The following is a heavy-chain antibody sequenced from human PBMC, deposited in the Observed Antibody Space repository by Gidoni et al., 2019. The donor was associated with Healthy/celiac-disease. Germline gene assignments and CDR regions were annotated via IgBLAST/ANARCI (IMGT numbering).Heavy chain of an antibody. CDR3: ARGGGNIAVAGPYYYYYGMDV. Sequence: QVQLGESGGGWVKPGGALRLSCEESGFTFSDYYRSWTRQAPGRGLEWVSYISSSSSYTHYADSVKGRFTISRDNAKNSLYLQMNSLRAEDTAVYYCARGGGNIAVAGPYYYYYGMDVWGQGTTVTVSS. CDR1: GFTFSDYY. V-gene: IGHV3-11*05. J-gene: IGHJ6*02. D-gene: IGHD6-19*01. CDR2: ISSSSSYT.